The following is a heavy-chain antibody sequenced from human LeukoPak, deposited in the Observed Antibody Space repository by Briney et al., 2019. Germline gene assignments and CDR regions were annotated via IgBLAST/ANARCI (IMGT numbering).Heavy chain of an antibody. CDR2: IDWDDDK. CDR3: ARSHYFGSGDYSYYYMDV. V-gene: IGHV2-70*11. D-gene: IGHD3-10*01. J-gene: IGHJ6*03. Sequence: TLSLTCAVYGVSFSGYYCSWIRQPPGNALKWLARIDWDDDKYYSTSLKNRLTIFKVTSKNQVVLIMTNIVPVDTATYYCARSHYFGSGDYSYYYMDVWGKGTTVTISS. CDR1: GVSFSGYY.